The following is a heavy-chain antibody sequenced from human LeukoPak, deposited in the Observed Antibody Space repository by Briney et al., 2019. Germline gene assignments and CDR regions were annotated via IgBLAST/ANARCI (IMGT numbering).Heavy chain of an antibody. CDR2: ISGSGGST. CDR1: GVTFSSYA. CDR3: AKPNVGVPLQYFDS. V-gene: IGHV3-23*01. J-gene: IGHJ4*02. Sequence: GGSLRLSCAAPGVTFSSYALNCVRQAPGKGLEWVSGISGSGGSTYYADSVKGRFTISRDNSKNTLYLQMNSLRAEDTAVYYCAKPNVGVPLQYFDSWGQGTLVTVSS. D-gene: IGHD1-26*01.